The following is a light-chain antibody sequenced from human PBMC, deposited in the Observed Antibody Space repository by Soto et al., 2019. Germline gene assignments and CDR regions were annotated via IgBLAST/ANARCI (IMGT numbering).Light chain of an antibody. J-gene: IGKJ1*01. V-gene: IGKV1-5*01. CDR1: QTVNAW. CDR2: DAS. Sequence: DMQMTQSPSTLSASLGDRVTITCRAIQTVNAWLAWYQHKPGKAPKPLXYDASILESGVPARFRGSGSGTEFILTISSLQPDDVATYYCQQYNTHSGTFGQGTKVDIK. CDR3: QQYNTHSGT.